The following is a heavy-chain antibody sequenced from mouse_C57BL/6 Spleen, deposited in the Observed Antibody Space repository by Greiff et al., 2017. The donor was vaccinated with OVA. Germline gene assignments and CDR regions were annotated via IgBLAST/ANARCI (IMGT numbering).Heavy chain of an antibody. D-gene: IGHD1-1*01. Sequence: ESGPGLVKPSQSLSLTCSVTGYSITSGYYWNWIRQFPGNKLEWMGYISYDGSNNYNPSLKNRISITRDTSKNQFFLKLNSVTTEDTATYYCASDYYGSSYEGFAYWGQGTLVTVSA. V-gene: IGHV3-6*01. CDR1: GYSITSGYY. J-gene: IGHJ3*01. CDR2: ISYDGSN. CDR3: ASDYYGSSYEGFAY.